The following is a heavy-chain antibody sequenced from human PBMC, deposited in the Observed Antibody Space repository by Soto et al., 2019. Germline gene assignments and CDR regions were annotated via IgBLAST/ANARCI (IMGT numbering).Heavy chain of an antibody. D-gene: IGHD6-13*01. Sequence: ASVKVSCKASGYTFTSYGISWVRQAPGQGLEWMGWISAYNGNTNYAQKLQGRVTMTTDTSTSTDYMELRSLRSDDTAVYYCARCIAAAGTTYYYYMDVWGKGTTVTVSS. CDR3: ARCIAAAGTTYYYYMDV. CDR2: ISAYNGNT. CDR1: GYTFTSYG. J-gene: IGHJ6*03. V-gene: IGHV1-18*01.